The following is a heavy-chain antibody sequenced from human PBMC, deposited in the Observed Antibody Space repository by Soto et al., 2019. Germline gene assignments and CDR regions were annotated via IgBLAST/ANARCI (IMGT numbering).Heavy chain of an antibody. Sequence: GGSLRLSCAASGFTFRSYGMHWVRQAPGKGLEWVAVIWYDGSYKYYADSVKGRFTIARDNSKNTLYLQMNSLRAEDTAVYYCAKNPLWFGELPEDYWGQGTLVTVSS. CDR3: AKNPLWFGELPEDY. CDR1: GFTFRSYG. V-gene: IGHV3-33*06. D-gene: IGHD3-10*01. J-gene: IGHJ4*02. CDR2: IWYDGSYK.